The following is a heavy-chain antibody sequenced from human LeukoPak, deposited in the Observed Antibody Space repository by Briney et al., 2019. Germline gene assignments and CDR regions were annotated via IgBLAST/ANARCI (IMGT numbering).Heavy chain of an antibody. Sequence: ASVKVSCKASGYTFTSYGISWVRQAPGQGLEWMGWINTKTGNPKYAQGFTGRFVFSLDTSVSTAYLQISSLKAEDTAVYYCARYYYDSSGYIYMDVWGKGTTVTVSS. CDR2: INTKTGNP. CDR3: ARYYYDSSGYIYMDV. V-gene: IGHV7-4-1*02. CDR1: GYTFTSYG. J-gene: IGHJ6*03. D-gene: IGHD3-22*01.